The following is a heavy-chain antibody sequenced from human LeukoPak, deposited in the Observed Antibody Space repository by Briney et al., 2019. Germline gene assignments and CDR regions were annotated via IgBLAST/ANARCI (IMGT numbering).Heavy chain of an antibody. CDR1: GFTFSDYY. J-gene: IGHJ4*02. Sequence: PGGSLRLSCAASGFTFSDYYMSWIHQAPGKGLEWVSAISGSGGSTYYADSVKGRFTISRDNSKNTLYLQMNSLRAEDTAVYYCAKPVARYGYWGQGTLVTVSS. CDR3: AKPVARYGY. D-gene: IGHD6-19*01. V-gene: IGHV3-23*01. CDR2: ISGSGGST.